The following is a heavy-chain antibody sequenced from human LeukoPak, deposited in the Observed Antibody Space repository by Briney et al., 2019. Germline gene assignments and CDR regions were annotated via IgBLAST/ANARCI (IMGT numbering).Heavy chain of an antibody. V-gene: IGHV4-39*07. CDR2: IYYSGST. J-gene: IGHJ5*02. CDR1: GGSISSSSYY. Sequence: SETLFLTCTVSGGSISSSSYYWGWIRQPPGKGLEWIGSIYYSGSTNYNPSLKSRVTISVDTSKNQFSLKLSSVTAADTAVYYCATYSSSWYGRKNWFDPWGQGTLVTVSS. D-gene: IGHD6-13*01. CDR3: ATYSSSWYGRKNWFDP.